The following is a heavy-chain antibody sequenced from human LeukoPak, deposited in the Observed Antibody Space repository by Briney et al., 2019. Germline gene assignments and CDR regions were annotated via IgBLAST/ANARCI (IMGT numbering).Heavy chain of an antibody. CDR3: GRPNPDSSGYYGSFDP. J-gene: IGHJ5*02. V-gene: IGHV4-39*01. CDR2: IYHSETT. D-gene: IGHD3-22*01. Sequence: SETLSLTCSVSGGSISSSSDYWGWVRQPPGKGLEWIGSIYHSETTYYNPSLKSRVIISVDTSKNQFSLKLNSVTAADTAVYYCGRPNPDSSGYYGSFDPWGQGILVTVSS. CDR1: GGSISSSSDY.